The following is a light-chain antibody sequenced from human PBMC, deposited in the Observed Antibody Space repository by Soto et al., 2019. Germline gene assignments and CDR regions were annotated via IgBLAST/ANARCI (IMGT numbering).Light chain of an antibody. J-gene: IGKJ4*01. CDR1: KPISSY. CDR2: STS. Sequence: DIQLTQSPSSLSASVGYRVTITCRAIKPISSYVAWYQQKPGKVPALLFYSTSPLPSGAPSRFSCSGSGTDFTLNISVLHPDDVATYYGHKYHHTPTFGGGTKVEIK. CDR3: HKYHHTPT. V-gene: IGKV1-27*01.